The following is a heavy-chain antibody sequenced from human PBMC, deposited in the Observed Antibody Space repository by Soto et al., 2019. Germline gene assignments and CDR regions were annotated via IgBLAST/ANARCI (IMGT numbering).Heavy chain of an antibody. J-gene: IGHJ4*02. CDR1: GGTFSSYA. CDR3: ARAHYDILTGYDY. CDR2: IIPIFGTA. D-gene: IGHD3-9*01. Sequence: SVKVSCKASGGTFSSYAISWVRQAPGQGLEWMGGIIPIFGTANYAQKFQGRVTITADESTSTAYMELSSLRSEDTAVYYCARAHYDILTGYDYWGQGTLVTVSS. V-gene: IGHV1-69*13.